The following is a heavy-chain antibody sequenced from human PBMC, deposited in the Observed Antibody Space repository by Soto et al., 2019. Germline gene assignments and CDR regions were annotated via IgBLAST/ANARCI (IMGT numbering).Heavy chain of an antibody. Sequence: PSETLSLTCTVSGGSSISSNWWSWVRQPPGKGLEWIGEIYHSGSTNYNPSLKSRVTISVDKSKNQFSLKLSSVTAADTAVYYCARDLGELELREGYGMDVWGQGTTVTVSS. J-gene: IGHJ6*02. CDR2: IYHSGST. CDR3: ARDLGELELREGYGMDV. CDR1: GGSSISSNW. V-gene: IGHV4-4*02. D-gene: IGHD1-7*01.